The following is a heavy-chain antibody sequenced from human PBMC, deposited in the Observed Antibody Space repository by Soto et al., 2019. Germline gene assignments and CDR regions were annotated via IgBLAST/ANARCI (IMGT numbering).Heavy chain of an antibody. J-gene: IGHJ4*02. V-gene: IGHV3-64D*06. Sequence: GSLRLSCSASGFTFNSYAMHWVRQAPGKGLEFVSAISSYGADTYYADSVKGRFAISRDNSKNTLYLQMSSLRAEDTALYYCVKEGYMRSDWYGQFDYWGQGALVT. CDR2: ISSYGADT. CDR1: GFTFNSYA. CDR3: VKEGYMRSDWYGQFDY. D-gene: IGHD6-19*01.